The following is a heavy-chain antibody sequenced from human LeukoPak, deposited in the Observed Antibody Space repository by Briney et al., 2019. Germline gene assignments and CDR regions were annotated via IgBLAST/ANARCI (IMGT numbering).Heavy chain of an antibody. J-gene: IGHJ6*03. CDR2: ISANNGNT. CDR3: AREGLRSIAARRWTREYMDV. V-gene: IGHV1-18*01. Sequence: GASVKVSCRTSGYMFTTYGISWVRQAPGQGLEWVGWISANNGNTKYAQRLQDRVTMTTDTSTSTAYMELRSLRSDDTAVYYCAREGLRSIAARRWTREYMDVCAKGTTVIVSS. D-gene: IGHD6-6*01. CDR1: GYMFTTYG.